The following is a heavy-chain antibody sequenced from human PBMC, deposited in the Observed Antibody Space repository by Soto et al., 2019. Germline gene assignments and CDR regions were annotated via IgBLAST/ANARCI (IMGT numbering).Heavy chain of an antibody. CDR2: IVGNGGNT. V-gene: IGHV3-64D*08. CDR1: GFTFSTYT. CDR3: VPSPAAAGSRGAGY. D-gene: IGHD6-13*01. Sequence: GGSLRLSCSASGFTFSTYTMHWVRQAPGKGLEYVSAIVGNGGNTYYADSVKGRFTISRDNSKNTLHLQMTSLRPEDTAVYYFVPSPAAAGSRGAGYWGQGPLVTVSS. J-gene: IGHJ4*02.